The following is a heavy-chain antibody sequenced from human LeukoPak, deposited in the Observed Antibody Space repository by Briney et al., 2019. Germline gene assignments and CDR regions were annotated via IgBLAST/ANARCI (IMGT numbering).Heavy chain of an antibody. CDR3: ARGSGWYRGEDY. V-gene: IGHV3-21*04. CDR2: ISSSSSYI. CDR1: GFTFSSYS. D-gene: IGHD6-19*01. Sequence: PGGSLRLSCAASGFTFSSYSMNWVRQAPGKGLEWVSSISSSSSYIYYADSVKGRFTISRDNAKNSLYLQMNSLRAEDTAVYYCARGSGWYRGEDYWGQGTLVTVSS. J-gene: IGHJ4*02.